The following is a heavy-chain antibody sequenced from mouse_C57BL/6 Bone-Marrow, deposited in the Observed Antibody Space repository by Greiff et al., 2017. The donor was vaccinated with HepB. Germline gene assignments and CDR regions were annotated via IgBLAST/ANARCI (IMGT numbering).Heavy chain of an antibody. Sequence: EVQRVESGGGLVQPGGSLKLSCAASGFTFSDYYMYWVRQTPEKRLEWVAYISNGGGSTYYPDTVKGRFTISRDNAKNTLYLQMSRLKSEDTAMYYCARGDYDFYYYAMDYWGQGTSVTVSS. J-gene: IGHJ4*01. CDR2: ISNGGGST. V-gene: IGHV5-12*01. CDR1: GFTFSDYY. D-gene: IGHD2-4*01. CDR3: ARGDYDFYYYAMDY.